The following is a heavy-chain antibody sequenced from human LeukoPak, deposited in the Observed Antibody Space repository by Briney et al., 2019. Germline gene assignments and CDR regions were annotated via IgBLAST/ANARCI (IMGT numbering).Heavy chain of an antibody. V-gene: IGHV1-8*01. CDR3: ARAMGGYFDGLRGLNYYYYMDV. D-gene: IGHD3-9*01. CDR1: GYTFTSYD. Sequence: ASVKVSCKASGYTFTSYDINWVRQATGQGLEWMGWMNPNSGNTGYAQQFQGRVTMTRNTSISTAYMELRRLRSEDTAVYYCARAMGGYFDGLRGLNYYYYMDVWGKGTTVTVSS. J-gene: IGHJ6*03. CDR2: MNPNSGNT.